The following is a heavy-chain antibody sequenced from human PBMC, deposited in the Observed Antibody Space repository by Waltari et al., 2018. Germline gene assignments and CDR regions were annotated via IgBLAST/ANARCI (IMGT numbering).Heavy chain of an antibody. Sequence: EVQLVESGGGLVQPGRSLRLSCTASGFTFGHYAMIWFRQAPGKGLEWVGFIRSKAYGGTTEYAASVKGRFTISRDDSKSIAYLQMNSLKTEDTAVYYCTRDDYSNDYWGQGTLVTVSS. V-gene: IGHV3-49*03. CDR1: GFTFGHYA. CDR2: IRSKAYGGTT. D-gene: IGHD4-4*01. CDR3: TRDDYSNDY. J-gene: IGHJ4*02.